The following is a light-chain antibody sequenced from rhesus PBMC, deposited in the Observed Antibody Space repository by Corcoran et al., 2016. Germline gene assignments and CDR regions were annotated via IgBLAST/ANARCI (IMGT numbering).Light chain of an antibody. Sequence: DIQMTQSPSSLSASVGDKVTITCRASQGISNALAWYQQKPGKAPKLLISAASRLQSGVPSRFSGRGSGTDFHLPISSRQPEDFAVYYCQQRNSYPRTFGQGTKVEIK. V-gene: IGKV1-33*01. CDR2: AAS. CDR3: QQRNSYPRT. J-gene: IGKJ1*01. CDR1: QGISNA.